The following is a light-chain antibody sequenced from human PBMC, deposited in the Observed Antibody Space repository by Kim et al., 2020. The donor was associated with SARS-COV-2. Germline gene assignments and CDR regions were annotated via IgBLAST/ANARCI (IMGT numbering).Light chain of an antibody. CDR2: AAS. CDR3: QQYYSYPLT. Sequence: ADTGDRVTITCRASKGISSYLAWYKQKPGKAPKLLIYAASTVQSGVPSRFSGSGSGTDFTLTSSCLQSEDFATYYCQQYYSYPLTFGGGNKVDIK. J-gene: IGKJ4*01. V-gene: IGKV1-8*01. CDR1: KGISSY.